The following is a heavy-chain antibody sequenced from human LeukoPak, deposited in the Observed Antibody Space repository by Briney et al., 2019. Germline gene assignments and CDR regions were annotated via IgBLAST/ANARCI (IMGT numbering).Heavy chain of an antibody. J-gene: IGHJ4*02. V-gene: IGHV3-11*01. D-gene: IGHD3-10*01. CDR1: GFTFSVYY. CDR3: ARQWFGDY. CDR2: ITSSGANV. Sequence: PGGSLRLSCAASGFTFSVYYMSWIRQAPGKGPEWLSYITSSGANVYYADSVKGRFAVSRDNAKNSLYLQMNNLRAEDTAVYYCARQWFGDYWGQGTLVIVSS.